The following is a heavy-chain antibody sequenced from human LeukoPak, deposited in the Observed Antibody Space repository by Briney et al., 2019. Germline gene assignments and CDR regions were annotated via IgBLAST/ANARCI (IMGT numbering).Heavy chain of an antibody. CDR2: IYSGGST. CDR3: ARDKGTMVRGRYYYYGMDV. Sequence: PGGSLRLSCAASGFTVSSNYMSWVRQAPGKGLEWVSVIYSGGSTYYADSVKGRFTISRDNSKNTLYLQMNSLRAEDTAVYYCARDKGTMVRGRYYYYGMDVWGQGTTVTVSS. CDR1: GFTVSSNY. V-gene: IGHV3-66*01. J-gene: IGHJ6*02. D-gene: IGHD3-10*01.